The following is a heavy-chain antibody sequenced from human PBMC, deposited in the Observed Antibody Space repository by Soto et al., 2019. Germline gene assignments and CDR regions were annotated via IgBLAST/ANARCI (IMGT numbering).Heavy chain of an antibody. CDR1: DGSVSSSSFY. Sequence: QVQLQESGPGLVKPSETLSLTCTVSDGSVSSSSFYWNWIRQPPGKGLEWIGYIYYSGSTNYNPSLKSRVTISVETSKNQFSLKLSSVTAADTAVYYCARALRGVEIDSWGQGTLVTVSS. V-gene: IGHV4-61*01. CDR2: IYYSGST. CDR3: ARALRGVEIDS. D-gene: IGHD3-3*01. J-gene: IGHJ4*02.